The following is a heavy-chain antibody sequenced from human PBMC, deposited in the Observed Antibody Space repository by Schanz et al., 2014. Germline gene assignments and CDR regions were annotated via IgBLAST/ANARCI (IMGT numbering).Heavy chain of an antibody. Sequence: QVQLVQSGAEVKKPGASVKVSCKASGYTFTSDSMHWVRQAPGQGLEWMVMINPSVRGTHFAREFQGRVTMTRNPAISTAYMELSSLRYEDTGLYYGARGTMPGAVDIWGQGTMVTVSS. J-gene: IGHJ3*02. V-gene: IGHV1-46*01. CDR3: ARGTMPGAVDI. D-gene: IGHD1-26*01. CDR2: INPSVRGT. CDR1: GYTFTSDS.